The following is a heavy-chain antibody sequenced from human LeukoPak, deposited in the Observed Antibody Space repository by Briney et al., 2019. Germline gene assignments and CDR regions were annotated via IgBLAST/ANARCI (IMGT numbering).Heavy chain of an antibody. Sequence: SETLSLTCAVYGGSFSGYYWSWIRQPPGKGLEWIGEINHSGSTNYKPSLKSRVTISVDTSKNQFSLKLSSVTAADTAVYYCARANQQLDAFDIWGQGTMVTVSS. CDR1: GGSFSGYY. J-gene: IGHJ3*02. D-gene: IGHD6-13*01. V-gene: IGHV4-34*01. CDR3: ARANQQLDAFDI. CDR2: INHSGST.